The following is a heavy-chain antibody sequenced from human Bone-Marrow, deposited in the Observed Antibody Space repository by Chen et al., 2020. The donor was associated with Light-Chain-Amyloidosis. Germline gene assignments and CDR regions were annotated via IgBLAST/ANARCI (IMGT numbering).Heavy chain of an antibody. CDR1: GYTFPNYW. CDR2: IYPDDSDA. CDR3: ARRRDGDNFAY. Sequence: EVQLEQSGPEVKKPGESLKISCKGSGYTFPNYWIGWVRQMPGKGLEWMVVIYPDDSDARYRASFECQVTISADKSITRAYLQWRSLKASDTAMYYCARRRDGDNFAYWGQGTLVTVSS. J-gene: IGHJ4*02. V-gene: IGHV5-51*01.